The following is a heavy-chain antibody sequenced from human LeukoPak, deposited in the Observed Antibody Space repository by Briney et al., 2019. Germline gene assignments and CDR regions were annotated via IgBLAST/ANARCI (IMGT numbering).Heavy chain of an antibody. Sequence: SETLSLTCAVSGYSISSGYYWGWIRQPPGKGLEWIGSIYHRGSTYYNPSLKSRVTISVDTSKNQFSLKLSSVTAADTAVYYCARAEVVVAATRLPYNWFDPWGQGTLVTVSS. CDR3: ARAEVVVAATRLPYNWFDP. CDR1: GYSISSGYY. J-gene: IGHJ5*02. D-gene: IGHD2-15*01. CDR2: IYHRGST. V-gene: IGHV4-38-2*01.